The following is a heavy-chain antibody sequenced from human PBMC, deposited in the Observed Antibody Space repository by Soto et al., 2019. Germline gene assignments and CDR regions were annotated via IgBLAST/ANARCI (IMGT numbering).Heavy chain of an antibody. D-gene: IGHD3-16*01. J-gene: IGHJ6*02. Sequence: QVPLQESGPGLVKPSETLSLSCTVSGGSISNYYWSWFRQTPGKGLEWIGYVHDTWGSNYNPSLKRHVDISLDTTKSQFSLKLASVTATDTAVYYCARQGLGALHGLVDVWGQGTTVTVSS. V-gene: IGHV4-59*08. CDR1: GGSISNYY. CDR3: ARQGLGALHGLVDV. CDR2: VHDTWGS.